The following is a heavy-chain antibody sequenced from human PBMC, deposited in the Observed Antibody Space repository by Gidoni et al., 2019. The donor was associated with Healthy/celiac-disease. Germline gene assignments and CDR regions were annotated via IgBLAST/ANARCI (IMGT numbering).Heavy chain of an antibody. J-gene: IGHJ4*02. D-gene: IGHD2-21*02. Sequence: EVQLLESGGGLVQPGGALRLYCAASGFTFSSYAMSWVRQAPGKGLEWVSAISGSGGSTYYADSVKGRFTISRDNSKNTLYLQMNSLRAEDTAVYYCAKGRHCGGDCYSSWTTNWGQGTLVTVSA. CDR2: ISGSGGST. V-gene: IGHV3-23*01. CDR3: AKGRHCGGDCYSSWTTN. CDR1: GFTFSSYA.